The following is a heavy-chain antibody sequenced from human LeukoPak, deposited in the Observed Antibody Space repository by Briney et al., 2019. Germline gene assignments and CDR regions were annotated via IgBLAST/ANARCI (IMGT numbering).Heavy chain of an antibody. J-gene: IGHJ4*02. V-gene: IGHV1-2*02. CDR3: ANTYGYNY. D-gene: IGHD5-18*01. Sequence: ASVKVSCKASGYTFTGYYIHWVRQAPGQGLEWMGWISPNSGDTNYAQKFQGRVTMTRDTSISTAYMELSRLTSHDTAVYYCANTYGYNYWGQGTLVTVSS. CDR1: GYTFTGYY. CDR2: ISPNSGDT.